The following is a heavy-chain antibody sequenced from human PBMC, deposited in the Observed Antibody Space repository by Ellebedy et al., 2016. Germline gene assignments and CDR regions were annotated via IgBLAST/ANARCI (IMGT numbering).Heavy chain of an antibody. CDR3: ARDHEGEGYSSSWSENWFNP. D-gene: IGHD6-13*01. J-gene: IGHJ5*02. CDR1: RYTFTGYY. Sequence: ASVKVSXKASRYTFTGYYMHWVRQAPGQGLEWMGWINPNSGGTNYAQKFQGWVTMTRDTSISTAYMELSRLRSDDTAVYYCARDHEGEGYSSSWSENWFNPWGQGTLVTVSS. CDR2: INPNSGGT. V-gene: IGHV1-2*04.